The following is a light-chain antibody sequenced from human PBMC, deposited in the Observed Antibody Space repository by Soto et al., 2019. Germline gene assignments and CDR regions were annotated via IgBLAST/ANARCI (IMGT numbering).Light chain of an antibody. V-gene: IGKV1-5*03. CDR2: KAS. Sequence: DIQMTQSPSSLSASVGDRVTITCRASQSISSYLNWYQQKPGKAPKLLIYKASSLESGVPSRFSGSGSGTEFTLTISSLQPDDFATYYCQQYNSYSWTFGQGTKV. CDR3: QQYNSYSWT. J-gene: IGKJ1*01. CDR1: QSISSY.